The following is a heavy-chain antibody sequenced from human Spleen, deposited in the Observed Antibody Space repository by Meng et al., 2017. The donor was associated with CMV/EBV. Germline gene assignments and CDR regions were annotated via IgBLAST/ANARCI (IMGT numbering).Heavy chain of an antibody. CDR2: IIPIFGTA. D-gene: IGHD2-8*01. V-gene: IGHV1-69*05. CDR3: ARDENYCTNAICPPADY. J-gene: IGHJ4*02. CDR1: GGTFSSYA. Sequence: SVKVSCKASGGTFSSYAISWVRQAPGQGLEWMGGIIPIFGTANYAQKFQGRVTITTDESTSTAYMELSGLRSEDTAVYYCARDENYCTNAICPPADYWGQGTLVTVSS.